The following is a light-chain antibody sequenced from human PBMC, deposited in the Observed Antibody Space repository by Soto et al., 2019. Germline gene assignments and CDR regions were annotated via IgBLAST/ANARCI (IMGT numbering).Light chain of an antibody. CDR2: LNSDGSH. Sequence: QPVLTQSPSASASLGASVKLTCTLSSGHSNYAIAWHQQQSEKGPRYLMKLNSDGSHSKGDGIPDRFSGSSSGAERYLTISSLQSEDEADYSRQTWGAGIEVFGGGTKLTVL. CDR1: SGHSNYA. CDR3: QTWGAGIEV. J-gene: IGLJ2*01. V-gene: IGLV4-69*01.